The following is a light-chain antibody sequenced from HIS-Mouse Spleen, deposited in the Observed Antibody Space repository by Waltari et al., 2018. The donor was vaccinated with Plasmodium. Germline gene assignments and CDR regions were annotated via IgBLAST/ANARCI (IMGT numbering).Light chain of an antibody. CDR1: QSVSSY. V-gene: IGKV3-11*01. J-gene: IGKJ5*01. CDR2: DAS. CDR3: QQRSNWPPT. Sequence: EIVLTQSPATLPLSPGERATLSCRASQSVSSYLAWYQQKTGQAPRLPIYDASNRATGIPARFSGSGSGTDFTLTISSLEPEDFAVYYCQQRSNWPPTFGQGTRLEIK.